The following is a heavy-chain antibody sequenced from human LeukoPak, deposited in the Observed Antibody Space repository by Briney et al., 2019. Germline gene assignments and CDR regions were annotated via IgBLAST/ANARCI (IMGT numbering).Heavy chain of an antibody. J-gene: IGHJ2*01. D-gene: IGHD3-10*01. V-gene: IGHV1-2*02. CDR2: INPNSGGT. CDR1: GYTFTGYY. CDR3: ARDPYGTWYFDL. Sequence: ASVKVSCKASGYTFTGYYMHWVRQAPGQGLEWMGWINPNSGGTNYAQKFQGRVTMTRDTSISTTYMELSRLRSDDTHVYYCARDPYGTWYFDLWGRGTLVTVSS.